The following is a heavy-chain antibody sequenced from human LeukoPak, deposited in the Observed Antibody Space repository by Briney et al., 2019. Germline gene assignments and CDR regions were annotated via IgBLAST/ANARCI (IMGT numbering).Heavy chain of an antibody. CDR1: GYSFNSQG. CDR2: INTNTGNP. D-gene: IGHD2-2*01. Sequence: ASVKVSCKASGYSFNSQGMNWVRQVPGQGLEWMGWINTNTGNPTYAQGFTGRFVFSLDTSVSTAYLQISSLKAEDTAVYYCAREHYCSSTSCSDYWGQGTLVTVSS. CDR3: AREHYCSSTSCSDY. V-gene: IGHV7-4-1*02. J-gene: IGHJ4*02.